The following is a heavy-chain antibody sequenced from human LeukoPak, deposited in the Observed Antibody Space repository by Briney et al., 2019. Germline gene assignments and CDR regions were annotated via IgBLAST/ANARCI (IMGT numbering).Heavy chain of an antibody. D-gene: IGHD1-7*01. Sequence: SETLSLTCTVSGGSFSSDYWSWIRQPPGKGLEWIGYIYYSGSTKYNPSLKSRVNISVDTSKNQFSLKLSSVTAADTAVYYCARVSSWNYGGRDDAFDIWGQGTMVTVSS. CDR2: IYYSGST. J-gene: IGHJ3*02. V-gene: IGHV4-59*01. CDR1: GGSFSSDY. CDR3: ARVSSWNYGGRDDAFDI.